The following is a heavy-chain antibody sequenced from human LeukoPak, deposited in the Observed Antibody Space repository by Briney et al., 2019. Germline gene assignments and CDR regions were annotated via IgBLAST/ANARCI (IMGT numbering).Heavy chain of an antibody. CDR2: IYYSGST. CDR1: GGSISSYY. D-gene: IGHD3-10*01. J-gene: IGHJ4*02. V-gene: IGHV4-59*12. Sequence: SETLSLTCTVSGGSISSYYWSWIRQPPGKGLEWIGYIYYSGSTNYNPSLKSRVTISVDTSKNQFSLNLSSVNAVDTAVYYCARGSATMVRGEYLDYWGQGTLVTVSS. CDR3: ARGSATMVRGEYLDY.